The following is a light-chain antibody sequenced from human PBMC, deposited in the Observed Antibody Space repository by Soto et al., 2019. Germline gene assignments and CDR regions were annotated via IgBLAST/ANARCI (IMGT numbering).Light chain of an antibody. CDR1: QGIRND. CDR2: ASS. Sequence: AIQMTQSPSSLSASVGDRVNITCRASQGIRNDLAWYQQRPGAAPKLLIFASSNLQTGVPSRFRGSGSVTDFTLTISSLLPDDFATYYCLQDYTYPRTFGQGTKVEI. CDR3: LQDYTYPRT. V-gene: IGKV1-6*01. J-gene: IGKJ1*01.